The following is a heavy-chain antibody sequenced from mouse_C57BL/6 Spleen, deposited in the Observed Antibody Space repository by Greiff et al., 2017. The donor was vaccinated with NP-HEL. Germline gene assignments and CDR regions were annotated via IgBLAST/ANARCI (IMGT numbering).Heavy chain of an antibody. J-gene: IGHJ3*01. Sequence: LVKPGASVKMSCKASGYTFTDYYMNWVKQSHGKSLEWIGVINPYNGGTSYNQKFKGKATLTVDKSSSTAYMELNSLTSEDSAVYYCARTGDGFAYWGQGTLVTVSA. CDR1: GYTFTDYY. V-gene: IGHV1-19*01. CDR2: INPYNGGT. CDR3: ARTGDGFAY.